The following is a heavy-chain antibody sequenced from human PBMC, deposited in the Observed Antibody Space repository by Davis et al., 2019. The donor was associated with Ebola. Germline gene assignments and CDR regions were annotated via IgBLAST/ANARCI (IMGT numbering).Heavy chain of an antibody. J-gene: IGHJ6*02. CDR2: IRSKAYGGTT. D-gene: IGHD3-16*01. CDR3: TRESGGGMDV. Sequence: GESLKISCTGSGFTFGDYAMCWVRQAPGKGLEWVGFIRSKAYGGTTEYAASVKGRFTISRDDSKTIAYLQMNSLKTEDTAVYYCTRESGGGMDVWGQGTTVTVSS. V-gene: IGHV3-49*04. CDR1: GFTFGDYA.